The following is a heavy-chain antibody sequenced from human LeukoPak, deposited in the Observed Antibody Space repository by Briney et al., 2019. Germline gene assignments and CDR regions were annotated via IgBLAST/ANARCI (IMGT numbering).Heavy chain of an antibody. CDR2: IWYDGSNK. Sequence: GGSLRLSCAASGFTFSSYGMHWVRQAPGKGLEWVAVIWYDGSNKYYADSVKGRFTISRDNSKNTLYLQMNSLRAEDTAVYYCARVGDYYDSSGYGDYFDYWGQGTLVTVSS. D-gene: IGHD3-22*01. J-gene: IGHJ4*02. CDR1: GFTFSSYG. V-gene: IGHV3-33*01. CDR3: ARVGDYYDSSGYGDYFDY.